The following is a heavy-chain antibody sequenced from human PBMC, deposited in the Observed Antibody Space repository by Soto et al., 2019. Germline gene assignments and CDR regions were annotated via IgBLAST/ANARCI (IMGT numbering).Heavy chain of an antibody. Sequence: QITLKESGPTQVKPTQTLTLTCTFSGFSLTTTGVGVGWIRQPPGKALEWLGLIYWDDNKRYSPSLKGRLTITRDTSKNQVVLTMTNVDPVDTATYYCAHSVGWWYGMDVWGQGTTVTVSS. J-gene: IGHJ6*02. CDR1: GFSLTTTGVG. D-gene: IGHD2-15*01. CDR2: IYWDDNK. CDR3: AHSVGWWYGMDV. V-gene: IGHV2-5*02.